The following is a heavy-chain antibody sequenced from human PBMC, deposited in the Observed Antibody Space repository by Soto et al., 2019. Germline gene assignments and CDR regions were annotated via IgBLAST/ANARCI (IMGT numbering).Heavy chain of an antibody. CDR3: ARINSDCVRTSCHLDY. J-gene: IGHJ4*02. V-gene: IGHV1-8*01. CDR2: TNPKRGDA. CDR1: GYTFTNFD. D-gene: IGHD2-2*01. Sequence: QVQLVQSGAEVKKPGASVKVSCKASGYTFTNFDINWVRQAPGQGLEWMGWTNPKRGDAGYAQKFQGRVTMTTDTSKSIAYMEVSSLRSEDTAMYYCARINSDCVRTSCHLDYWGQGTLVTVSS.